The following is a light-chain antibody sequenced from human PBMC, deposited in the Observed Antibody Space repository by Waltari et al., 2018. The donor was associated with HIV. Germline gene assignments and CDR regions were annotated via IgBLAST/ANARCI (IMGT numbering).Light chain of an antibody. J-gene: IGLJ1*01. CDR3: CSYAGRSTHV. CDR1: SSAVGSYNV. CDR2: EVT. Sequence: QSALTQPASVSGSPGQSITISCTGTSSAVGSYNVVSWYQQHPGKAPKRMIYEVTKRPSGVSNRFSGSKSGNTASLTISGLQAEDEADYYCCSYAGRSTHVFGTGTKVTVL. V-gene: IGLV2-23*02.